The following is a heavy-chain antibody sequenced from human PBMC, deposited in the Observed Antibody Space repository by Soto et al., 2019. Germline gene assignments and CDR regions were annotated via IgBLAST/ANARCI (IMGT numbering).Heavy chain of an antibody. CDR3: ATDGAAGAVMGV. V-gene: IGHV3-21*06. D-gene: IGHD6-13*01. CDR1: GLIFSNYG. J-gene: IGHJ6*02. Sequence: EVQLVESGGGLVKPGGSLRLSCTASGLIFSNYGMNWVRQAAGKRPEWVSSISSGGEYIDYADAVKGRLTIYSDNANNILDLQLTSLGVEDTAVYYCATDGAAGAVMGVWGQGTTVTVSS. CDR2: ISSGGEYI.